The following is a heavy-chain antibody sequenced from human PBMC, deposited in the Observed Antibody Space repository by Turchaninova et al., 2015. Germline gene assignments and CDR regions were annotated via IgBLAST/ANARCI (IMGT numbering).Heavy chain of an antibody. V-gene: IGHV4-38-2*01. Sequence: QVQLQESGPGLVKPSETLSLTCAVSGYSISSGYYWGWIRPPPGKGLEWIGSRYHSGGTYFNPSLESRVTISLDTSKNQVPLKLGSVTAADTAVYYCARHANTNTAPWGQGTLVTVSS. J-gene: IGHJ5*02. D-gene: IGHD2-2*01. CDR3: ARHANTNTAP. CDR2: RYHSGGT. CDR1: GYSISSGYY.